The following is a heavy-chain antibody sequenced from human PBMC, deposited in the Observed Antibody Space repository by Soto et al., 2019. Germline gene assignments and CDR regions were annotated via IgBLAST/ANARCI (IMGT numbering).Heavy chain of an antibody. CDR1: GFAFSTYS. Sequence: QLVESGGGLVQPGGSLRLSCAASGFAFSTYSMNWVRQAPGKGLEWVSTIGGLSGSTYYAESVKGRFTISRDNSKNTLYLKLNSLSAEDTAIYYCAKVNTIFGVESYYYGMDVWGQGTTVTVSS. CDR2: IGGLSGST. J-gene: IGHJ6*02. V-gene: IGHV3-23*04. CDR3: AKVNTIFGVESYYYGMDV. D-gene: IGHD3-3*01.